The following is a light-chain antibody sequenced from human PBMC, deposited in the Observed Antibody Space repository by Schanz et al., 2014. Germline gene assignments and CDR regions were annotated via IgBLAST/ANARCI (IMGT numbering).Light chain of an antibody. CDR2: EGS. Sequence: QSALTQPASVSGSPGQSITISCTGTSSDIGSYNLVSWYQQHPDKAPKLMIYEGSKRPSGVSNRFSGSKSGNTASLTISGLQAEDEADYYCCSYTSSSTRVFGGGTKLTVL. V-gene: IGLV2-14*02. J-gene: IGLJ3*02. CDR3: CSYTSSSTRV. CDR1: SSDIGSYNL.